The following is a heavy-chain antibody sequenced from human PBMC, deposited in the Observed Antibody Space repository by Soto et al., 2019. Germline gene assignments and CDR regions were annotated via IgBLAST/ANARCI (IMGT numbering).Heavy chain of an antibody. CDR1: GFSFGSYA. V-gene: IGHV3-23*01. Sequence: GGSLRLSCAASGFSFGSYALSWVRQAPGKGLEWVSAISGSDGKTFYADSVKGRFSISRDTSQSTLYLQMNSLRADDTAMYYCARWSYLDYWGQGTRVTVSS. CDR3: ARWSYLDY. D-gene: IGHD3-3*01. CDR2: ISGSDGKT. J-gene: IGHJ4*02.